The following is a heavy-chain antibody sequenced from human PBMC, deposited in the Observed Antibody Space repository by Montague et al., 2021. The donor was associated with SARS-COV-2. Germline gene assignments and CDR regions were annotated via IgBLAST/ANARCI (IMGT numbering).Heavy chain of an antibody. CDR2: IKQDGSEQ. V-gene: IGHV3-7*01. CDR1: GFTMSSYW. CDR3: VRERAFYFASGTYSRNNWFDP. D-gene: IGHD3-10*01. J-gene: IGHJ5*02. Sequence: SLRLSCAASGFTMSSYWMRWVRQAPGKGLEWVAYIKQDGSEQYYXDSXRGRFTISKDNAKNSLYLQMNSLRVEDTAMYYCVRERAFYFASGTYSRNNWFDPWGQGTLVTVSS.